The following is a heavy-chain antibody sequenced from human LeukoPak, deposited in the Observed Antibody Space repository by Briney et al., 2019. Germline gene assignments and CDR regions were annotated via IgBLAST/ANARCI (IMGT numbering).Heavy chain of an antibody. CDR3: VNGYTYGQY. D-gene: IGHD5-18*01. CDR1: GFSFSSYA. Sequence: GGSLRLSCAASGFSFSSYAMNWVRQAPAKGLEWVSTISGSGDNTYYTDSVKGRFTISRDNAKNTLYLQMNSLRAEDTAVYFCVNGYTYGQYWGQGTLVTVSS. CDR2: ISGSGDNT. V-gene: IGHV3-23*01. J-gene: IGHJ4*02.